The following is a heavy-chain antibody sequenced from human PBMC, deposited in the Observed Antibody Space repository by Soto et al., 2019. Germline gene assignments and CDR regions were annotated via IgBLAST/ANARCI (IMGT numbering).Heavy chain of an antibody. J-gene: IGHJ6*02. CDR3: ARAPVAWGGYYYYGMDV. D-gene: IGHD7-27*01. Sequence: GGSLRLSCAASGFTFSSYWMSWVRQAPGKGLEWVANITQDGSEKYYVDSVKGRFTISRDNAKNSLYLQMNSLRAEDTAVYYCARAPVAWGGYYYYGMDVWGQGTTVTAP. CDR2: ITQDGSEK. V-gene: IGHV3-7*01. CDR1: GFTFSSYW.